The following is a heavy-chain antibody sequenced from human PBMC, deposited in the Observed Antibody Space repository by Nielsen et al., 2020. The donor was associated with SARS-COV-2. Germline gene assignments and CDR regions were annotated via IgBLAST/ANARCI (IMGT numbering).Heavy chain of an antibody. Sequence: GESLKISCAVSGFIFSSCAMSWVRQAPGKSLEWVSTISGSDSTYYADSVKGRFTISRDNSKNTVYLQTNSLRADDTAGYYCARGRGKYCGGDCYLFDDWGQGTLVTVSS. CDR2: ISGSDST. V-gene: IGHV3-23*01. J-gene: IGHJ4*02. CDR3: ARGRGKYCGGDCYLFDD. D-gene: IGHD2-21*02. CDR1: GFIFSSCA.